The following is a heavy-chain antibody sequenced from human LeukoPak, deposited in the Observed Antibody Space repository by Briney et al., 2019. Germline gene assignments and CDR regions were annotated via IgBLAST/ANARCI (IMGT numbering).Heavy chain of an antibody. CDR3: AKGDRYCSGGSCPYYYYYYGMDV. CDR2: ISGSGGST. CDR1: GFTFSSYA. D-gene: IGHD2-15*01. J-gene: IGHJ6*02. Sequence: GGSLRLSCAASGFTFSSYAMSWVRQAPGKGLEWVSAISGSGGSTYYADSVKGRFTISRDNSKNTLYLQMNSLRAEDSAVYYCAKGDRYCSGGSCPYYYYYYGMDVWGQGTTVTVSS. V-gene: IGHV3-23*01.